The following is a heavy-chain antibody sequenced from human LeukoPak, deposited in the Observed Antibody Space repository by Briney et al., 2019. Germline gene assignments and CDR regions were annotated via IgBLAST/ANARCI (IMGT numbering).Heavy chain of an antibody. Sequence: ASVKVSCKASGYTFTSYGISWVRQAPGQGLEWMGWISAYNGNTNYAQKLQGRVTMTTDTSTSTAYMELRSLRSDDTAVYYCARTESSSWYRSAEYFQHWGQGTLVTVSS. CDR2: ISAYNGNT. CDR1: GYTFTSYG. J-gene: IGHJ1*01. V-gene: IGHV1-18*01. CDR3: ARTESSSWYRSAEYFQH. D-gene: IGHD6-13*01.